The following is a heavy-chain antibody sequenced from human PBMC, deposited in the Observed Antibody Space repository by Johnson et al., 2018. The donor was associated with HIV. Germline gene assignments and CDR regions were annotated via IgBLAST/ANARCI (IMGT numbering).Heavy chain of an antibody. V-gene: IGHV3-30*03. CDR1: GFPFSSYG. CDR2: ISYDGSNK. CDR3: AREDVSSGYAGTFDI. J-gene: IGHJ3*02. D-gene: IGHD5-12*01. Sequence: QVQLVESGGGVVQPGRSLRLSCAASGFPFSSYGMHWVRQAPGKGLEWVAVISYDGSNKYYADSVKGRYTISRDISTNTVYLQMNSLSPEDTAVYYCAREDVSSGYAGTFDIWGQGTLVTVSS.